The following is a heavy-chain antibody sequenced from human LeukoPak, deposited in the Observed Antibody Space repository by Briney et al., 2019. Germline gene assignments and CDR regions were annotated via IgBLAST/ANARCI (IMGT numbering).Heavy chain of an antibody. CDR3: VREGSGHYFYFFDY. CDR2: IKPDGGEK. V-gene: IGHV3-7*01. J-gene: IGHJ4*02. CDR1: GFTFSTYL. D-gene: IGHD4-17*01. Sequence: GGSLRLSCAASGFTFSTYLMGWARQSPGKGLEWVTNIKPDGGEKYYVDSVKGRFTISRDNAKNSLYLQMNSLRAEDTAVYYCVREGSGHYFYFFDYWGQGTLVTVSS.